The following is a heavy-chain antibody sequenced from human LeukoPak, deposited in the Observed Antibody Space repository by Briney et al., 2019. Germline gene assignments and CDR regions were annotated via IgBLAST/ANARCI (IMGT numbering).Heavy chain of an antibody. V-gene: IGHV1-2*02. CDR2: INPNSGGT. D-gene: IGHD3-10*01. CDR3: ASLRNYYGSGSYSYGMDV. J-gene: IGHJ6*01. Sequence: PRASVKVSCKASGYTFTGYYMHWMRQAPGQGLEWMGGINPNSGGTNYAQKFQGRVTMTRDTSISTAYMELSRLRSDDTAVYYCASLRNYYGSGSYSYGMDVWGQGTTATVSS. CDR1: GYTFTGYY.